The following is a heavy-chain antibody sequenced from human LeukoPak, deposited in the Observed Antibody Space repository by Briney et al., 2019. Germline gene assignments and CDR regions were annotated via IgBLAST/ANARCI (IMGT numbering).Heavy chain of an antibody. CDR3: ARRRRYSSGWSDY. Sequence: GESLKISCKGSGYSFTSYWIGCVRQMPGKGLEWMGIIYPGDSATRYSPSFQGLVTISADKSISTAYRQWSSRKATDAAKNQCARRRRYSSGWSDYWGQGTLVTVSS. J-gene: IGHJ4*02. CDR2: IYPGDSAT. V-gene: IGHV5-51*01. D-gene: IGHD6-19*01. CDR1: GYSFTSYW.